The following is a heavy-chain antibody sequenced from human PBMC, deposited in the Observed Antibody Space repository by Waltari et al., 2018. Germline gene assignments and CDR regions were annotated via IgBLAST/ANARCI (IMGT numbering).Heavy chain of an antibody. J-gene: IGHJ5*02. D-gene: IGHD2-2*01. CDR3: ARDGLGIVVVPAANLYNWFDP. CDR2: IYHSGST. Sequence: QVQLQESGPGLVKPSETLSLTCTVSGYSISSGYYWGWIRQPPGKGLEWIGSIYHSGSTYYNPSLKSRVTISVDTSKNQFSLKLSSVTAADTAVYYCARDGLGIVVVPAANLYNWFDPWGQGTLVTVSS. V-gene: IGHV4-38-2*02. CDR1: GYSISSGYY.